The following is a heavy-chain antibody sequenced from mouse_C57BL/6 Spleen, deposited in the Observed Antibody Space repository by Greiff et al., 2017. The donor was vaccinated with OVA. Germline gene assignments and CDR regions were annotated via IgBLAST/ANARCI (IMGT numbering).Heavy chain of an antibody. J-gene: IGHJ1*03. D-gene: IGHD1-3*01. V-gene: IGHV3-6*01. Sequence: DVQLQESGPGLVKPSQSLSLTCSVTGYSITSGYYWNWIRQFPGNKLEWMGYISYDGSNNYNPSLKNRISITRDTSKNQFFLKLNSVTTEDTATYYCASNFNWYFDVWGTGTTVTVSS. CDR2: ISYDGSN. CDR1: GYSITSGYY. CDR3: ASNFNWYFDV.